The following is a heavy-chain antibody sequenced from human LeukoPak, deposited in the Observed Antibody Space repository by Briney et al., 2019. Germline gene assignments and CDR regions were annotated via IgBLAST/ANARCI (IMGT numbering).Heavy chain of an antibody. CDR1: GFTFSDYY. Sequence: GRSLRLSCAASGFTFSDYYMSWVRQAAGKGLDWVTYIRSSSSTIYYAESVKGRLTNSRDNTKNSLYLQMKSLRAEDTAVYYSARDLRIGEPGGQGTQVTVSS. J-gene: IGHJ5*02. CDR2: IRSSSSTI. D-gene: IGHD3-10*01. CDR3: ARDLRIGEP. V-gene: IGHV3-11*04.